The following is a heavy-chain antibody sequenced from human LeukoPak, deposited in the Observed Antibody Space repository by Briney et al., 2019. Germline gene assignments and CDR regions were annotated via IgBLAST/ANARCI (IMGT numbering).Heavy chain of an antibody. J-gene: IGHJ5*02. V-gene: IGHV3-30*04. CDR2: ISYDGSNK. CDR3: ARAKGDSRRNWFDP. CDR1: GFTFSSYA. D-gene: IGHD1-26*01. Sequence: GGSLRLSCAASGFTFSSYAMHWVRQAPGKGLEWVAVISYDGSNKYYADSVKGRFTISRDNSKNTLYLQMNSLRAEDMAVYHCARAKGDSRRNWFDPWGQGTLVTVSS.